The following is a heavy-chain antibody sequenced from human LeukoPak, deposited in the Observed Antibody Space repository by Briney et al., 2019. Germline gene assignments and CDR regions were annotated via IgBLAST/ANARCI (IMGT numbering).Heavy chain of an antibody. CDR1: GFTFSSYS. CDR3: AKTHSSSWHPLDF. Sequence: GGSLRLSCAASGFTFSSYSMNWVRQAPGKGLEWVSHIDSSGSTIYYADSVKGRFTISRDNSNNTLYLQMNNLRAEDTAVYYCAKTHSSSWHPLDFWGQGTLVTASS. CDR2: IDSSGSTI. V-gene: IGHV3-48*01. J-gene: IGHJ4*02. D-gene: IGHD6-13*01.